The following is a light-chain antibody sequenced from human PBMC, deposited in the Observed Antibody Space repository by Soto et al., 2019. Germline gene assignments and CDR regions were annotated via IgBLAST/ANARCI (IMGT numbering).Light chain of an antibody. Sequence: EILFTQSPATLSLSPGERATLSCRASQSVSSYLAWYQQTTGQAPRLLIYDASNRDTGIPARFSGSGSGTDFTLPVSRLEPEDFEVYYCQQRSNWPRTFGQGTKVDIK. J-gene: IGKJ1*01. CDR2: DAS. V-gene: IGKV3-11*01. CDR3: QQRSNWPRT. CDR1: QSVSSY.